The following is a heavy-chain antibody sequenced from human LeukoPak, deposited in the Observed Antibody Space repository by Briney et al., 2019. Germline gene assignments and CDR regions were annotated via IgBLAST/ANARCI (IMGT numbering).Heavy chain of an antibody. CDR2: VNHSGST. V-gene: IGHV4-34*01. CDR3: ARANRPGRRGRYYYYYMDV. Sequence: SETLSLTCAVSGESFSGHYWSWIRQTPGKGLEWIGEVNHSGSTNYNPSLKSRVTISIDTSKNQFSLKLSSVTAADTAVYYCARANRPGRRGRYYYYYMDVWGKGTTVTVSS. D-gene: IGHD1-14*01. CDR1: GESFSGHY. J-gene: IGHJ6*03.